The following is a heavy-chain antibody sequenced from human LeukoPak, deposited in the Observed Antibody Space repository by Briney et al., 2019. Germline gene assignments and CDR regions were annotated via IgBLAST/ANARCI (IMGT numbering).Heavy chain of an antibody. J-gene: IGHJ3*02. D-gene: IGHD7-27*01. Sequence: GGSLRLSGAASGFTFSTYSMNWVRQAPGKGLGWVSSISSSSSYIYYADSVKGRFTISRDNAKNSLYLQMNSLRAEDTAVYYCARDFTGDLDAFDIWGQGIIVTVSS. CDR2: ISSSSSYI. CDR1: GFTFSTYS. CDR3: ARDFTGDLDAFDI. V-gene: IGHV3-21*01.